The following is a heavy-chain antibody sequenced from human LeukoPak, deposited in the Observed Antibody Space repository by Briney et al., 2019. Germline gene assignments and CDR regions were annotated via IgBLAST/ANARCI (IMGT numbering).Heavy chain of an antibody. CDR3: ARDLPYSSSWKSIDY. J-gene: IGHJ4*02. CDR2: ISTYNGKT. D-gene: IGHD6-13*01. Sequence: ASVKVSRKASGYTFTSYGICWVRQAPGQGLEWMGWISTYNGKTNYAQKIQGRVTMTTDTSTSTAYMELRSLRSDDTAVYYCARDLPYSSSWKSIDYWGQGTLVTVSS. V-gene: IGHV1-18*01. CDR1: GYTFTSYG.